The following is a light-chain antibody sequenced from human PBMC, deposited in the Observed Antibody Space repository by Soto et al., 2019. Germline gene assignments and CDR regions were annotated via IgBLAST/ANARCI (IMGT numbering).Light chain of an antibody. CDR2: EVS. CDR3: SSYAGSNNFV. Sequence: QSVLTQPASVSGSPGQSITISCTGTSSDVGTYSLVSWYQQRPGKAPQLMIYEVSKRPSGVPDRFSGSKSGNTASLTVSGLQAEDEADYYCSSYAGSNNFVFGTGTKLTVL. J-gene: IGLJ1*01. CDR1: SSDVGTYSL. V-gene: IGLV2-8*01.